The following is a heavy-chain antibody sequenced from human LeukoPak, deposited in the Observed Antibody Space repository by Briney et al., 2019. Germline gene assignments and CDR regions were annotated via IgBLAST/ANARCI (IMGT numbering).Heavy chain of an antibody. V-gene: IGHV3-53*01. CDR3: ARDGSYSSSWYFDY. CDR1: GFTVSSNS. CDR2: IYSDNT. J-gene: IGHJ4*02. D-gene: IGHD6-13*01. Sequence: WGSLRLSCTVSGFTVSSNSMSWVRQAPGKGLEWVSFIYSDNTHYSDSVKGRFTISRDNAKNSLYLQMNSLRAEDTAVYYCARDGSYSSSWYFDYWGQGTLVTVSS.